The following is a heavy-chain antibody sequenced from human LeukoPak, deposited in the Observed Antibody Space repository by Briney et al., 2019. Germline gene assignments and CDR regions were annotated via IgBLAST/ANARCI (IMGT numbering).Heavy chain of an antibody. Sequence: PGGSLRLSCAASGFTFDDYAMHWVRQAPGKGLEWVSLISGNGGSTYYADSVKGRFTISRDNAKNSLYLQMNSLRVEDTAVYYCAREYSGSYYAGVTWFDPWGQGTLVTVSS. V-gene: IGHV3-43*02. CDR2: ISGNGGST. CDR3: AREYSGSYYAGVTWFDP. D-gene: IGHD1-26*01. J-gene: IGHJ5*02. CDR1: GFTFDDYA.